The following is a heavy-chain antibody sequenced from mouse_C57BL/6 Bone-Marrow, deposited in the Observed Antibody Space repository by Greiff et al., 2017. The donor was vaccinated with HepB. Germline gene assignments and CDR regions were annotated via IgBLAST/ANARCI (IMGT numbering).Heavy chain of an antibody. J-gene: IGHJ2*01. D-gene: IGHD1-1*01. CDR3: ARKGVVATDY. Sequence: DVQLQESGPGLVKPSQSLSLTCSVTGYSITSGYYWNWIRQFPGNKLEWMGYISYDGSNNYNPSLKNRISITRDTSKNQFFLKLNSVTTEDTATYYCARKGVVATDYGGQGTTLTVSS. V-gene: IGHV3-6*01. CDR2: ISYDGSN. CDR1: GYSITSGYY.